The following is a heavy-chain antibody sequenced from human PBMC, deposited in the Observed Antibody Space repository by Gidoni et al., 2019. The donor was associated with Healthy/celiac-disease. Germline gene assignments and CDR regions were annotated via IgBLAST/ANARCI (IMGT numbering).Heavy chain of an antibody. CDR1: GFTFSRYS. CDR3: AREEWRAVGSGWLDY. CDR2: ISSSSSYI. Sequence: EVQLVESGGGLVKPGGSLRLSCAASGFTFSRYSMNWVRQAPGKGLEWVSSISSSSSYIYYADSVKGRFTISRDNAKNSLYLQMNSLRAEDTAVYYCAREEWRAVGSGWLDYWGQGTLVTVSS. J-gene: IGHJ4*02. D-gene: IGHD6-19*01. V-gene: IGHV3-21*01.